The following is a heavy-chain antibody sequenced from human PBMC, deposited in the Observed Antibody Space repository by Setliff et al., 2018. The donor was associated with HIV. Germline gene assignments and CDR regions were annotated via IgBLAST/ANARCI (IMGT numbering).Heavy chain of an antibody. Sequence: PGGSLRLSCAASGFTFSSYSMNWVRQAPGKGLEWVSSISSSSTYIYYADSVKGRFTISRDNAKNSLYLQMHSLRAEDTALYYCAKSSSSWYVKDWFDPWGQGTLVTVSS. CDR3: AKSSSSWYVKDWFDP. CDR1: GFTFSSYS. D-gene: IGHD6-13*01. V-gene: IGHV3-21*04. CDR2: ISSSSTYI. J-gene: IGHJ5*02.